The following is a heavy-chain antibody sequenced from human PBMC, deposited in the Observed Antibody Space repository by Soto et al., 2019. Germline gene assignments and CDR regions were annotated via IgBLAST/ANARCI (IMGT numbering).Heavy chain of an antibody. CDR3: ASRSSGWYLDY. D-gene: IGHD6-19*01. Sequence: EVQLLESGGGLVQPGGSLSLSCAASGFTFSSYAMNWVRQAPGKGLEWVSVISGSGGSTYYADSVKGRFTISRDNSKNTLYLQMNSLRGEDTAVYYCASRSSGWYLDYWGQGTLVTVSS. J-gene: IGHJ4*02. CDR1: GFTFSSYA. V-gene: IGHV3-23*01. CDR2: ISGSGGST.